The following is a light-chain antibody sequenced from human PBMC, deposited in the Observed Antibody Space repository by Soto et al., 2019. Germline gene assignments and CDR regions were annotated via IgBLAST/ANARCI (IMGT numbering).Light chain of an antibody. Sequence: DIEMTQSPSSLSASVGDRVTITCRASQDISVYLAWYHQKPGNVPKLLIYSASTLHSGVPSRFSGSGSGTDFTLTISSLQPEDVATYYCQQYDTAPLTFGQGTRLEIK. CDR2: SAS. J-gene: IGKJ5*01. CDR1: QDISVY. CDR3: QQYDTAPLT. V-gene: IGKV1-27*01.